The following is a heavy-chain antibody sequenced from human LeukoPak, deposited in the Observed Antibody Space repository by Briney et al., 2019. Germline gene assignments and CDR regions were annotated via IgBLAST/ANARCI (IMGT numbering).Heavy chain of an antibody. D-gene: IGHD3-22*01. CDR1: GGSFSSYY. CDR2: IYYSGST. Sequence: SETLSLTCAVYGGSFSSYYWSWIRQPPGKGLEWIGYIYYSGSTNYNPSLKSRVTISVDTSKNQFSLKLSSVTAADTAVYYCARRRYYDSSGYYYFDYWGQGTLVTVSS. CDR3: ARRRYYDSSGYYYFDY. J-gene: IGHJ4*02. V-gene: IGHV4-59*08.